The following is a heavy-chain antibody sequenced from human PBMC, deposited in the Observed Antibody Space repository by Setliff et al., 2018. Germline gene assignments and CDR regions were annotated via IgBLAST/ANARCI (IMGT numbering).Heavy chain of an antibody. D-gene: IGHD3-22*01. Sequence: LSLTCTVSGGSISTNSYYWGWIRQPPGKGLEWIGSMYFSGSTYYNPSLKSRVTISIDKSKDQFSLKMTSVTAADTAVYYCARAPRYFDSTGSYFDGWGQGTLVTVS. J-gene: IGHJ4*02. CDR1: GGSISTNSYY. CDR2: MYFSGST. CDR3: ARAPRYFDSTGSYFDG. V-gene: IGHV4-39*07.